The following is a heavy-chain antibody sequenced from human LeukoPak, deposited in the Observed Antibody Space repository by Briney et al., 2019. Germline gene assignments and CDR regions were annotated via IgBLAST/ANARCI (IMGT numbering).Heavy chain of an antibody. Sequence: SETLSLTCTVSGGSIGTYYWSWIRQPPGKGLEWIGYIYYNGHTDYNPSLRSRVTISVHTSKNQFSLKLSSVTAADTAVYYCARDRHWTNDWVFDYWGQGTLVTVSS. J-gene: IGHJ4*02. V-gene: IGHV4-59*01. CDR2: IYYNGHT. CDR3: ARDRHWTNDWVFDY. D-gene: IGHD1/OR15-1a*01. CDR1: GGSIGTYY.